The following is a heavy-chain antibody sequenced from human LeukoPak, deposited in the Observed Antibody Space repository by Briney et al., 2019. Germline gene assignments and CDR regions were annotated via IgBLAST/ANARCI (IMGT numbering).Heavy chain of an antibody. V-gene: IGHV1-8*01. J-gene: IGHJ4*02. Sequence: GXTFTSYDINWVRQATGQGLEWMGWMNLNSGDTGYAQKFQGRVTMTRNTSISTAYMELSSLRSEDTAVYYCARGGLWFGESLGYWGQGTLVTVSS. D-gene: IGHD3-10*01. CDR1: GXTFTSYD. CDR2: MNLNSGDT. CDR3: ARGGLWFGESLGY.